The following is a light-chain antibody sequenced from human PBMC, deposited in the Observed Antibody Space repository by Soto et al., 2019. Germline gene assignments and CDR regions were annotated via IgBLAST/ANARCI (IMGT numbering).Light chain of an antibody. CDR3: QQYNNWPPT. V-gene: IGKV3-15*01. CDR2: DAS. J-gene: IGKJ5*01. CDR1: QSVSSY. Sequence: TQSPDTLSLSPGERATLSCRASQSVSSYLAWYQQKPGQAPRLLIYDASTRAPGIPARFTGSGFGTELSLTISSLQSDDFAVYHCQQYNNWPPTFGHGTRLEIK.